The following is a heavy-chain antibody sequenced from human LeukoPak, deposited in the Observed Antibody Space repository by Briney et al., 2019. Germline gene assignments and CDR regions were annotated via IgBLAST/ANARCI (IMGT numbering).Heavy chain of an antibody. V-gene: IGHV1-2*02. J-gene: IGHJ4*02. CDR3: ARDAGDIVVVPAAIPSDY. D-gene: IGHD2-2*02. Sequence: ASVKDSCKASGYTFTGYYMHWVRQAPGQGLEWMGWINPNSGGTNYAQKFQGRVTMTRDTSISTAYMELSRLRSDDTAVYYCARDAGDIVVVPAAIPSDYWGQGTLVTVSS. CDR2: INPNSGGT. CDR1: GYTFTGYY.